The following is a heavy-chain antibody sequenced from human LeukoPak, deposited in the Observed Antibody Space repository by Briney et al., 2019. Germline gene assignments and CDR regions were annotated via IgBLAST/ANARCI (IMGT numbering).Heavy chain of an antibody. V-gene: IGHV1-69*01. CDR1: GGTFSSYA. Sequence: SVKVSCKASGGTFSSYAISWVRQAPGQGLEWMRGIIPIFGTANYAQKFQGRVTITADESTSTAYMELSSLRSEDTAVYYRARGANHYGSGNNWFDPWGQGTLVTVSS. CDR2: IIPIFGTA. J-gene: IGHJ5*02. D-gene: IGHD3-10*01. CDR3: ARGANHYGSGNNWFDP.